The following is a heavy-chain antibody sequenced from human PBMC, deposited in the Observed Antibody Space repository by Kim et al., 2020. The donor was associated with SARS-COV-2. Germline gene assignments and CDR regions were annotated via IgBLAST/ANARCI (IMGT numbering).Heavy chain of an antibody. J-gene: IGHJ5*02. CDR3: ARGRVRGARVDWFDP. D-gene: IGHD3-10*01. CDR1: GGSFSGYY. Sequence: SETLSLTCAVYGGSFSGYYWSWIRQPPGKGLEWIGEINHSGSTNYNPSLKSRVTISVDTSKNQFSLKLSSVTAADTAVYYCARGRVRGARVDWFDPWGQGTLFTVSS. V-gene: IGHV4-34*01. CDR2: INHSGST.